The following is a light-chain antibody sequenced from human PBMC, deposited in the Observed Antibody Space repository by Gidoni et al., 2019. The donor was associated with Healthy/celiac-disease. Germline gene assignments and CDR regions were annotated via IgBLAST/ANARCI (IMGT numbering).Light chain of an antibody. CDR3: QQRSNWPPIT. J-gene: IGKJ5*01. Sequence: EIVFTQSPATLSLSPGERATLSCRASQSVSSYLAWYKQKPGQAPRLLIYDASNRATGIPARFSGSGSGTDFTLTISSLEPEDFAVYYCQQRSNWPPITFGQGTRLEIK. CDR2: DAS. V-gene: IGKV3-11*01. CDR1: QSVSSY.